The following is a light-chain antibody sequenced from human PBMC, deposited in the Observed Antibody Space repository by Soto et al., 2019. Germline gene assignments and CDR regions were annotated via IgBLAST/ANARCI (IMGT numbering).Light chain of an antibody. CDR2: GAS. Sequence: ETVLTQSPATLSVSPGETATLSCTTSQGLNRNLAWYQQQLGQAPRVLIYGASTRAAGIPARFSGSGSGTEFILTISSLQSEDFAVYYCHEYNTWPWTFGQGTKVEIK. J-gene: IGKJ1*01. V-gene: IGKV3-15*01. CDR1: QGLNRN. CDR3: HEYNTWPWT.